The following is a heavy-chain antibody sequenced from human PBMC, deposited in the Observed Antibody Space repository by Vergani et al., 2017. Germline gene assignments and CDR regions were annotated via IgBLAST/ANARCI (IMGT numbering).Heavy chain of an antibody. V-gene: IGHV4-39*01. D-gene: IGHD3-10*01. J-gene: IGHJ4*02. Sequence: QLHLQESGPGLVKPSETLSLTCTVSGGSITSSSYYWGWIRQPPGKGLEWIGNIYHSGGAYYNPSLKGRVTISVDTSKNQFSLEVTSVTAADTAVYYCARMGVRGVIPFDYWGQGTLVTVSS. CDR3: ARMGVRGVIPFDY. CDR2: IYHSGGA. CDR1: GGSITSSSYY.